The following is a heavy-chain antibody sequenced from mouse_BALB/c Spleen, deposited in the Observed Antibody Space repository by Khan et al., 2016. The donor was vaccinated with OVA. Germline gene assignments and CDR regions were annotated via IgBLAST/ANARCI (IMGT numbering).Heavy chain of an antibody. CDR3: ARVDGGDFDY. CDR2: ISYSGNT. J-gene: IGHJ2*01. CDR1: GYSITSDYA. V-gene: IGHV3-2*02. D-gene: IGHD2-3*01. Sequence: EVQLQESGPGLVIPSQSLSLTCTVTGYSITSDYAWNWIRQFPGNKLEWMGFISYSGNTNYNPSLKSRISITRDTSKNQFFLQLNSVTTEDTATYYCARVDGGDFDYWGQGTTLTVSS.